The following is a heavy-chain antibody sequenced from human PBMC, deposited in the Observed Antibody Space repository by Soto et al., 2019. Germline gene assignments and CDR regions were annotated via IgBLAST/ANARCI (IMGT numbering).Heavy chain of an antibody. V-gene: IGHV3-23*01. J-gene: IGHJ6*02. D-gene: IGHD4-17*01. CDR3: AKDSTVTTSLYFYYYGFDV. Sequence: PGGSLRLSCTASGFTFNHYAMSWVRQAPGKGLDWVSSVSGRGGSTKYADSVKGRFIIPRDNSNSTLYLQMDSLRGEDTAVYYCAKDSTVTTSLYFYYYGFDVWGQGTTVTVSS. CDR2: VSGRGGST. CDR1: GFTFNHYA.